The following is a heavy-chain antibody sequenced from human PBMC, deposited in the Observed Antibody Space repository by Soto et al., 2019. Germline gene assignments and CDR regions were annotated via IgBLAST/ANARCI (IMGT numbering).Heavy chain of an antibody. V-gene: IGHV3-11*05. CDR3: ARDHHRYSGYEYVDY. D-gene: IGHD5-12*01. J-gene: IGHJ4*02. CDR2: ISSSSSYT. CDR1: GFTFSDYY. Sequence: QVQVVESGGGLVKPGGSLRLSCAASGFTFSDYYMSWIRQAPGKGLEWVSYISSSSSYTNYADSVKGRFTISRDNAKNSLDLQMNSLRAEDTAVYYCARDHHRYSGYEYVDYWGQGTLVTVSS.